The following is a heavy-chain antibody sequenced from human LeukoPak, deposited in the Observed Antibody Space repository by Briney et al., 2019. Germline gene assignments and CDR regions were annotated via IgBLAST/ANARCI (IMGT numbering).Heavy chain of an antibody. J-gene: IGHJ4*02. CDR1: GFTFSSYS. CDR2: ISSSSSYI. CDR3: ARDGGVGRIAVAGTFDY. Sequence: PGGSLRLSCAASGFTFSSYSMNWVRQAPGKGLEWVSSISSSSSYIYYADSVKGRFTISRDNAKNSLYLQMNSLRAEDTAVYYWARDGGVGRIAVAGTFDYWGQGTLVTVSS. D-gene: IGHD6-19*01. V-gene: IGHV3-21*01.